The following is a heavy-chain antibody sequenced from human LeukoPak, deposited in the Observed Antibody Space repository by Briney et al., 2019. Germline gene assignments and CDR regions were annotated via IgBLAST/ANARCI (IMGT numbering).Heavy chain of an antibody. CDR2: ISAYNGNT. Sequence: RASVKVSCKASGYTFTSYGISWVRQAPGQGLEWMGWISAYNGNTNYAQKLQGRVTMTTDTSTSTAYMELRSLRSDDMAVYYCAIHGSGSCNLRDYYYGMDVWGQGTTVTVSS. J-gene: IGHJ6*02. D-gene: IGHD3-10*01. V-gene: IGHV1-18*03. CDR1: GYTFTSYG. CDR3: AIHGSGSCNLRDYYYGMDV.